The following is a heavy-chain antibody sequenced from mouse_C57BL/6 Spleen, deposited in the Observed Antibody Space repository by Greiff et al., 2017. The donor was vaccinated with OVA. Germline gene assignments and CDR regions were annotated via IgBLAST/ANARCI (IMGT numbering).Heavy chain of an antibody. CDR1: GYTFTSYW. J-gene: IGHJ2*01. CDR3: ARSPPYYYGSSFDY. CDR2: IYPSDSET. Sequence: QVQLQQPGAELVRPGSSVKLSCKASGYTFTSYWMDWVKQRPGQGLEWIGNIYPSDSETHYNQKFKDKATLTVDKSSSTAYMQLSSLTSEDSAVYYCARSPPYYYGSSFDYWGQGTTLTVSS. V-gene: IGHV1-61*01. D-gene: IGHD1-1*01.